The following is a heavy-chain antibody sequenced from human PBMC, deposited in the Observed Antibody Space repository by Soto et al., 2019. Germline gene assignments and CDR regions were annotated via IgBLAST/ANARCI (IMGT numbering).Heavy chain of an antibody. J-gene: IGHJ4*02. V-gene: IGHV4-30-2*01. CDR2: ILHTGGT. CDR3: ARLQFGEGFDY. CDR1: GGSISGGGFS. D-gene: IGHD3-10*01. Sequence: SETLSLTCAVSGGSISGGGFSWSWIRQPPGKGLEWIGYILHTGGTQYNPSLKSRVSMSVDKSKNQFSLHLTSVTAADTAVYYRARLQFGEGFDYWGRGALVTVSS.